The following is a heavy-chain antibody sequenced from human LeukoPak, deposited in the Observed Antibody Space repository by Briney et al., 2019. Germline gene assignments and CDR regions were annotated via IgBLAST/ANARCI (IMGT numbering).Heavy chain of an antibody. CDR2: IYHSGST. V-gene: IGHV4-38-2*02. Sequence: PSETLSLTCTVSGYSISSGYYWGWIRQPPGKGLEWIGSIYHSGSTYYNPSLKSRVTISVDTSKNQFSLKLSSVTAADTAVYYCARDNKRGYCSSTSCSDLDYWGQGTLVTVSS. CDR1: GYSISSGYY. J-gene: IGHJ4*02. D-gene: IGHD2-2*01. CDR3: ARDNKRGYCSSTSCSDLDY.